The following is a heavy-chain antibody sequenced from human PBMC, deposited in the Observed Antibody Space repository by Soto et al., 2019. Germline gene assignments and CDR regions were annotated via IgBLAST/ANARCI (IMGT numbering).Heavy chain of an antibody. D-gene: IGHD2-2*02. CDR2: INSDGSST. J-gene: IGHJ4*02. V-gene: IGHV3-74*01. Sequence: WGSLRLSCAASGFTFSSYWMHCFRQSPWKWLVWVSRINSDGSSTSYADSVKGRFTISRDNAKNTLYLQMNSLRAEDTAVYYCARGGVGRYCSSTSCYTWVFDYWGQGTLVTVSS. CDR1: GFTFSSYW. CDR3: ARGGVGRYCSSTSCYTWVFDY.